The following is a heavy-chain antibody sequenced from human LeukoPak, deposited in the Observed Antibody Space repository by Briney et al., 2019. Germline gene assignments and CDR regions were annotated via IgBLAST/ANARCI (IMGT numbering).Heavy chain of an antibody. D-gene: IGHD3-16*02. J-gene: IGHJ4*02. V-gene: IGHV4-38-2*02. CDR1: GFSISHGYY. CDR2: IYHSGST. CDR3: ARGVLGQYDYVWGSYRYHYDY. Sequence: SETLSLTCTVSGFSISHGYYWGWVRQPPGKGLEWIGSIYHSGSTYYNPSLKSRVTISVDTSKNQFSLKLSSVTAADTAVYYCARGVLGQYDYVWGSYRYHYDYWGQGTLVTVSS.